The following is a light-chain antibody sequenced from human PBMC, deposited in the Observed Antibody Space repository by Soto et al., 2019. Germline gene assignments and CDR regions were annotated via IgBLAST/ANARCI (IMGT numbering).Light chain of an antibody. CDR2: DAS. CDR1: QGISSA. V-gene: IGKV1-13*02. J-gene: IGKJ4*01. CDR3: QQFNSYAPLT. Sequence: AIQLTQSPSSLSASVGDRVTITCRASQGISSALAWYQKKPGKAPKLLIYDASSFESGFPSRFSGSVSGTEFTLNISCLQPEDFATYYCQQFNSYAPLTFGGGTKVEIK.